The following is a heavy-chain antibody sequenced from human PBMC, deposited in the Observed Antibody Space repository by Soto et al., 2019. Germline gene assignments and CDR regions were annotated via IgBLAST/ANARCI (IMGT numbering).Heavy chain of an antibody. D-gene: IGHD2-2*01. CDR2: ISYDGSNK. CDR3: AKDHCSSTSCYLYYYYGMDV. CDR1: GFTFSSYG. J-gene: IGHJ6*02. V-gene: IGHV3-30*18. Sequence: HPGGSLRLSCAASGFTFSSYGMHWVRQAPGKGLEWVAVISYDGSNKYYADSVKGRFTISRDNSKDTLYLQMNSLRAEDTAVYYCAKDHCSSTSCYLYYYYGMDVWGQGTTVTVSS.